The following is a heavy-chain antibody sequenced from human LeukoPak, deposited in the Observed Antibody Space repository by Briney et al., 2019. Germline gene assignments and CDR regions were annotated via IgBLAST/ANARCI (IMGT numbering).Heavy chain of an antibody. D-gene: IGHD3-3*01. CDR1: GYTFTSYG. V-gene: IGHV1-18*01. Sequence: ASVKVSCKASGYTFTSYGISWVRQAPGQGLEWMGWISAYNGNTNYAQKLQGRVTMTTDTSTSTAYMELRSLRSDDTAVYYCATVLDYDFWSGYYLYWGQGTLSPSPQ. J-gene: IGHJ4*02. CDR2: ISAYNGNT. CDR3: ATVLDYDFWSGYYLY.